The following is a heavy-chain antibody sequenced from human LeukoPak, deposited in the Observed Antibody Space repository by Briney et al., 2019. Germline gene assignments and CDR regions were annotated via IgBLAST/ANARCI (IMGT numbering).Heavy chain of an antibody. Sequence: KPSETLSLTCTVSGGSISSYYWSWIRQPPGKGLEWIGYIYYSGSTNYNPSLKSRVTISVDTSKNQFSLKLSSVTAADTAVYYCARVKGCLHGFDAFDIWGQGTMVTVSS. V-gene: IGHV4-59*01. CDR3: ARVKGCLHGFDAFDI. CDR1: GGSISSYY. D-gene: IGHD4/OR15-4a*01. CDR2: IYYSGST. J-gene: IGHJ3*02.